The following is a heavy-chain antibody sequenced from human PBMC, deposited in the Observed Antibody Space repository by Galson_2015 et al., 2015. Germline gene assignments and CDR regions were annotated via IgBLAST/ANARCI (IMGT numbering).Heavy chain of an antibody. D-gene: IGHD6-13*01. Sequence: LRLGCEASGFTVSSQYMIWVRQAPGMGLVWVSVIYRGGSTYYADYVKGRFTISRDNSKNTLYLQMNSLRAEDTAVYYCARPAAAGDWYFDLWGRGTLVTVSS. CDR2: IYRGGST. V-gene: IGHV3-53*01. J-gene: IGHJ2*01. CDR3: ARPAAAGDWYFDL. CDR1: GFTVSSQY.